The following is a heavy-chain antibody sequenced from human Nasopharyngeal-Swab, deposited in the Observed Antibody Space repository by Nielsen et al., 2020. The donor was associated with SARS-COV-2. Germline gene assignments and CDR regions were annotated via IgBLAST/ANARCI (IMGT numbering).Heavy chain of an antibody. Sequence: GESLKISCAASGFTFSSYSMNWVRQAPGKGLEWVSSISSSSYIYYADSVKGRFTISRDNAKNSLYLQMNSLRAEDTAVYYCARDQIPSYYYDSSGPNQIDYWGQGTLVTVSS. J-gene: IGHJ4*02. CDR1: GFTFSSYS. D-gene: IGHD3-22*01. V-gene: IGHV3-21*01. CDR2: ISSSSYI. CDR3: ARDQIPSYYYDSSGPNQIDY.